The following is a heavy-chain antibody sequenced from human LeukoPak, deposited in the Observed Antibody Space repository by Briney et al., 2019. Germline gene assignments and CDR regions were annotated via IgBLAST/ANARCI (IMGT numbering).Heavy chain of an antibody. CDR3: ARDRRPLTGYKAQDY. CDR2: IDWNSRST. CDR1: GFTFDDYA. Sequence: GGSLRLSCAASGFTFDDYAMQWVRLRPGKGLEWVSRIDWNSRSTVYADSVRGRFTISRDNAKNSLYLQMNSLRPEDTALYYCARDRRPLTGYKAQDYWGQGTLVTVSS. D-gene: IGHD3-9*01. J-gene: IGHJ4*02. V-gene: IGHV3-9*01.